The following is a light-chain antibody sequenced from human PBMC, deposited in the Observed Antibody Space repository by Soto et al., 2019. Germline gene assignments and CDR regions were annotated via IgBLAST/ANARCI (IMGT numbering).Light chain of an antibody. CDR1: SSDIGNYNY. CDR2: EVN. Sequence: QSALTQPASVSGSPGQSITISCTGNSSDIGNYNYVSWYQQHPGKAPKLIIYEVNNRPSGVSNRFSGSKSDNTASLTISGLQAEDEADYYCSSYTTVNTLVSFGTGTKVTVL. J-gene: IGLJ1*01. CDR3: SSYTTVNTLVS. V-gene: IGLV2-14*01.